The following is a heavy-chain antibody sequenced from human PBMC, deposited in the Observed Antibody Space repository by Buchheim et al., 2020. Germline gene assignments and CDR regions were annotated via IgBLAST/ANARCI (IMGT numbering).Heavy chain of an antibody. D-gene: IGHD3-16*01. CDR2: ISSDGTNK. Sequence: QVQLVESGGGVVQPGGSLRLSCAPSGFTFSSYGMHWVRQAPGKGLEWVAVISSDGTNKIYADSVKGRFTISRDNSKNSLYLQMNSLRVEDSAIYYCAIYSVAWHTRRGDLDCWGQGTLVTVSS. V-gene: IGHV3-30*03. CDR1: GFTFSSYG. J-gene: IGHJ4*02. CDR3: AIYSVAWHTRRGDLDC.